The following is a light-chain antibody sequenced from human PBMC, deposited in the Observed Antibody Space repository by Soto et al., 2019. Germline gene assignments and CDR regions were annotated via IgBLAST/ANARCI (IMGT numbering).Light chain of an antibody. V-gene: IGLV2-8*01. Sequence: QSVLTQPPSASGSPGQSVTISCTGTSSDVGANNDYVSWYQQHPGKVPKLMIYEVSKRPPGVPDRFSGSKSGNTASLTVSGLQADDEADYNCSSYAGSDNFVFGTGTKVTVL. CDR1: SSDVGANNDY. CDR3: SSYAGSDNFV. CDR2: EVS. J-gene: IGLJ1*01.